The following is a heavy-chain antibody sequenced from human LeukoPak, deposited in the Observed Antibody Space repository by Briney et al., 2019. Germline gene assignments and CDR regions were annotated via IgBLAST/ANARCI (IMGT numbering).Heavy chain of an antibody. CDR2: IYYSGST. Sequence: SETLSLTCTVSGGSISSRSYYWGWIRQPPGKGLEWIGSIYYSGSTYYNPSLKSRVTISVDTSKNQFSLKLSSVTAADTAVYYCAREVEMATMDYWGQGTLVTVSS. CDR3: AREVEMATMDY. J-gene: IGHJ4*02. CDR1: GGSISSRSYY. V-gene: IGHV4-39*07. D-gene: IGHD5-24*01.